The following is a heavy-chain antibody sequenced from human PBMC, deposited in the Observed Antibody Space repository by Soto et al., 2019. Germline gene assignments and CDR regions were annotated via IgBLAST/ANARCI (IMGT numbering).Heavy chain of an antibody. Sequence: QVQLVQSGAEVKKPGSSVKVSCKASGGTFSSYAISWVRQAPGQGLEWMGGIIPIFGTANYAQKFQGRVTITADESTSTAYMELSSLRSEDTAVYYCARDFPPTVTTGGGMDVWGQGPTVTVSS. CDR1: GGTFSSYA. D-gene: IGHD4-17*01. J-gene: IGHJ6*02. CDR3: ARDFPPTVTTGGGMDV. CDR2: IIPIFGTA. V-gene: IGHV1-69*01.